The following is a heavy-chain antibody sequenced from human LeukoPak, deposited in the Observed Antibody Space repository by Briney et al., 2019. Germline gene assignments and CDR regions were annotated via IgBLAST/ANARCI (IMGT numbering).Heavy chain of an antibody. D-gene: IGHD3-10*01. CDR1: GYTFTSYD. CDR2: MNPNSGNT. CDR3: ARGPAEYYYGSGSYFFDY. Sequence: ASVKVSCKASGYTFTSYDINWVRQATGQGLEWMGWMNPNSGNTGYAQKFQGRVTMTRNTSISTAYMELSSLRSEDTAVYYCARGPAEYYYGSGSYFFDYWGQGTLVTVSS. V-gene: IGHV1-8*01. J-gene: IGHJ4*02.